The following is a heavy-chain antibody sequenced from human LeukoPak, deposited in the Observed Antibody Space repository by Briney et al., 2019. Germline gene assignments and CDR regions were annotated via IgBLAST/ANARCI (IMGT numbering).Heavy chain of an antibody. CDR1: GCTFTGYY. D-gene: IGHD2-2*01. CDR3: AREALGYCSSTSCPPFS. V-gene: IGHV1-2*02. CDR2: INPNSGGT. Sequence: GASVKVSCKASGCTFTGYYMHWVRQAPGQGLEWMGWINPNSGGTNYAQKFQGRVTMTRDTSISTAYMELSRLRSDDTAVYYCAREALGYCSSTSCPPFSWGQGTLVTVSS. J-gene: IGHJ4*02.